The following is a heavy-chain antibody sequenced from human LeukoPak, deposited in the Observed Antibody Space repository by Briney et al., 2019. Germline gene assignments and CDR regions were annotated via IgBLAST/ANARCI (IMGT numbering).Heavy chain of an antibody. V-gene: IGHV1-2*02. D-gene: IGHD2-2*02. CDR2: INPNSGGT. CDR1: GYTFTGYY. Sequence: ASVKVSCKASGYTFTGYYMHWVRQAPGQGLEWMGCINPNSGGTNYAQKFQGRVTMTRDTSISTAYMELSRLRSDDTAVYYCARGLARCSSTSCYILYYFDYWGQGTLVTVSS. J-gene: IGHJ4*02. CDR3: ARGLARCSSTSCYILYYFDY.